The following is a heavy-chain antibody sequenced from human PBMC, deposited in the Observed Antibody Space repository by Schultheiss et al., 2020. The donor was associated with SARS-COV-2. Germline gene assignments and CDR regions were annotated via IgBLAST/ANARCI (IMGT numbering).Heavy chain of an antibody. CDR3: AKSDRSRPYYGMDV. V-gene: IGHV3-74*01. Sequence: GGSLRLSCTASGFTFRSYWMHWVRQAPGKGLVWVSRINAGGTDPYYADSVKGRFTISRDNAKNTLYLQMNSLRAEDTAVYYCAKSDRSRPYYGMDVWGQGTTVTVSS. J-gene: IGHJ6*02. CDR1: GFTFRSYW. CDR2: INAGGTDP.